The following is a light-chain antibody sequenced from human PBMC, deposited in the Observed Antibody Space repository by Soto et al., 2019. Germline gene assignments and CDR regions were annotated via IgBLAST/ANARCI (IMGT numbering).Light chain of an antibody. CDR2: DVS. V-gene: IGLV2-14*03. CDR3: NSYTSSSTYV. J-gene: IGLJ1*01. Sequence: QSALTQPASMSGSPGQSITISCTGTSSDVGGYNYVSWYQHHPGKAPKLLIYDVSSRPSGVSSRFSASKSANTASLTISGLQAEDEADYYCNSYTSSSTYVFGTGTKLTVL. CDR1: SSDVGGYNY.